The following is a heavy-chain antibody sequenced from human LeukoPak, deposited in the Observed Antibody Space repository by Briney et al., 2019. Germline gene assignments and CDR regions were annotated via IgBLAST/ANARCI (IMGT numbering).Heavy chain of an antibody. D-gene: IGHD6-13*01. CDR1: GGTFSSYA. Sequence: ASVKVSCKASGGTFSSYAIGWVRQAPGQGLEWMGGIIPIFGTANYAQKFQGRVTITADESTSTAYMELSSLRSEDTAVYYCARAALPEYSSSWYIYWGQGTLVTVSS. CDR3: ARAALPEYSSSWYIY. J-gene: IGHJ4*02. V-gene: IGHV1-69*13. CDR2: IIPIFGTA.